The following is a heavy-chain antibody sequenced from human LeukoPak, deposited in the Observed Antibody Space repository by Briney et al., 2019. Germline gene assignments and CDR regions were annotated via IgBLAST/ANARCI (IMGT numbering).Heavy chain of an antibody. V-gene: IGHV3-9*03. Sequence: PGRSLRLSCAASGFTFDDYAMHWVRQAPGKDLEWVSGISWNSGSIGYADSVKGRFTISRDNAKNSLYLQMNSLRAADMALYYCAKGSVATITGRFDYWGQGTLVTVSS. J-gene: IGHJ4*02. CDR3: AKGSVATITGRFDY. CDR2: ISWNSGSI. CDR1: GFTFDDYA. D-gene: IGHD5-12*01.